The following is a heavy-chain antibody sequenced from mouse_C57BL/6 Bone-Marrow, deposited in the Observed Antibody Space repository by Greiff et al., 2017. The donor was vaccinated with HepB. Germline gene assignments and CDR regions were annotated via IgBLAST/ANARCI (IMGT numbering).Heavy chain of an antibody. D-gene: IGHD3-2*02. CDR1: GYSITSGYY. V-gene: IGHV3-6*01. CDR2: ISYDGSN. Sequence: EVQLQESGPGLVKPSQSLSLTCSVTGYSITSGYYWNWIRQFPGNKLEWMGYISYDGSNNYNPSLKNRISITRDTSKNQFFLKLNSVTTEDTATYYCARGGQLRDYWGQGTSVTVSS. CDR3: ARGGQLRDY. J-gene: IGHJ4*01.